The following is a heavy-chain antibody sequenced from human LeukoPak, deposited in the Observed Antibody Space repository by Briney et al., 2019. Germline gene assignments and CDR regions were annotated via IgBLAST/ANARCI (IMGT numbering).Heavy chain of an antibody. D-gene: IGHD3-3*01. CDR1: GFTVSSNY. Sequence: GGSLRLSCAASGFTVSSNYMSWVRQAPGKGLEWVSVIYSGGSTYYADSVKGRFTISRDNSKNTLYLQMNSLRAEDTAAYYCAKGTTIFGVVLDYWGQGTLVTVSS. J-gene: IGHJ4*02. CDR2: IYSGGST. V-gene: IGHV3-53*01. CDR3: AKGTTIFGVVLDY.